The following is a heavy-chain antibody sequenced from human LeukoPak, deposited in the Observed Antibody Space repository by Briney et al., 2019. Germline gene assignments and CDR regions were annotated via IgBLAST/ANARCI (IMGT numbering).Heavy chain of an antibody. CDR2: INPKSGVT. D-gene: IGHD3-16*01. J-gene: IGHJ5*02. Sequence: WASVKVSCTASGYTFSDYYIHWLRQAPGQGLEWMGWINPKSGVTNFAQYFQGRITMATDTSSTTIYMELLKLRSDDTAVYDCARSLGSLKEDWWFDPWGQGTLVTVSS. CDR1: GYTFSDYY. CDR3: ARSLGSLKEDWWFDP. V-gene: IGHV1-2*02.